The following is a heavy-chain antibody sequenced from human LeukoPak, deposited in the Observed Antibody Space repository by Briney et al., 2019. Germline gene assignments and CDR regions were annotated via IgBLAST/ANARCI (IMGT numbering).Heavy chain of an antibody. V-gene: IGHV3-30*03. J-gene: IGHJ6*03. D-gene: IGHD5-18*01. CDR1: GFTFRNYG. CDR3: TRQPPPAMVKGGYYYYMDV. CDR2: ISYDGRNK. Sequence: GGSLRLSCAASGFTFRNYGMHWVRQAPGKGLEWVAVISYDGRNKYFAGSVKGRFTISRDNSKNTLYLQMNSLRAEDTAVYYCTRQPPPAMVKGGYYYYMDVWAKGPRSPSP.